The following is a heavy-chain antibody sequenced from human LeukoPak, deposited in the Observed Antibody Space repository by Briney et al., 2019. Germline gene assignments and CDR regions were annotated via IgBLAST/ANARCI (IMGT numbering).Heavy chain of an antibody. D-gene: IGHD4-17*01. Sequence: GGSLRLSCAASGFTFSSYAMSWVRQAPGKGLEWVSAISGSGGSTYYADSVKGRFTISRDNSKNTLYLQMNSLRAEDTAVCYCANLPTTAYYFDYWGQGTLVTVSS. CDR2: ISGSGGST. CDR1: GFTFSSYA. J-gene: IGHJ4*02. CDR3: ANLPTTAYYFDY. V-gene: IGHV3-23*01.